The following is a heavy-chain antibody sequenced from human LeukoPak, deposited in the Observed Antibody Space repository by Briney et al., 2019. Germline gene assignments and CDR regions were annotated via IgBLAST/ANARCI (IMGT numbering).Heavy chain of an antibody. Sequence: GGSPRLSCAPSGVTSSSDAMSWVRPAPGKGVEWVSAMSGSGGSTYYADSVKGRFTISRENSKNTLYLQMSSLRAEDRAVYYCAKDGQLRGQGTLVTVSS. CDR2: MSGSGGST. CDR3: AKDGQL. CDR1: GVTSSSDA. D-gene: IGHD5-24*01. V-gene: IGHV3-23*01. J-gene: IGHJ4*02.